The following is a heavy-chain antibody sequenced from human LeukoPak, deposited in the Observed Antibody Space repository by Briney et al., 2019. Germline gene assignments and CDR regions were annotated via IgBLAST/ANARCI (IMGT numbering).Heavy chain of an antibody. CDR1: GFTFTTYS. D-gene: IGHD3-22*01. Sequence: GGSLRLSCEASGFTFTTYSMTWVRQAPGKGLEWVSIISSGSSAIFSADALKGRFTISRDDAKNLLYLDMNSLRAEDTAVYYCARALYDSSDYYFDYWGQGTLVTVSS. CDR3: ARALYDSSDYYFDY. J-gene: IGHJ4*02. CDR2: ISSGSSAI. V-gene: IGHV3-21*01.